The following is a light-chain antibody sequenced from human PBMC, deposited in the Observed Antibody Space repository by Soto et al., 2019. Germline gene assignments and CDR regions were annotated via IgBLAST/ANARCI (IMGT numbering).Light chain of an antibody. CDR2: DAS. CDR1: QTVRNNY. Sequence: EFVLTQSPGTLCLSPGERATLSCRASQTVRNNYLAWYQQKPGQAPRLLIYDASSRATGTPDRSSGSGSGTDFPLTISRLEPEDFAVYYCHHCGSLPVTVGGGTKVDI. V-gene: IGKV3-20*01. CDR3: HHCGSLPVT. J-gene: IGKJ4*01.